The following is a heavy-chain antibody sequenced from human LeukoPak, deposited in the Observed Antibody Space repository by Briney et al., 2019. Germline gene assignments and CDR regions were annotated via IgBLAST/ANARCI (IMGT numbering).Heavy chain of an antibody. CDR1: GFTFSSYW. CDR3: ARDTDTVTTILDY. J-gene: IGHJ4*02. D-gene: IGHD4-17*01. Sequence: PGRSLRLSCAASGFTFSSYWMHWVRQAPGKGLVWVSRINSDGSSTSYADPVKGRFTISRDNAKNTLYLQMNSLRAEDTAVYYCARDTDTVTTILDYWGQGTLVTVSS. CDR2: INSDGSST. V-gene: IGHV3-74*01.